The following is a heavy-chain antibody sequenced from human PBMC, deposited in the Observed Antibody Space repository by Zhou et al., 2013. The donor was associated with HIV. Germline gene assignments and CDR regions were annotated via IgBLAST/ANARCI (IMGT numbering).Heavy chain of an antibody. CDR3: ASGGTYSSSWYSPGAGTFDY. J-gene: IGHJ4*02. D-gene: IGHD6-13*01. CDR1: GYTFTNYD. Sequence: QVQLVQSGAEVKKPGASVKVSCKATGYTFTNYDISWVRQATGQGLEWMGWMNPNSGNTGYAQNFQGRVTITTDESTSTAYMELSSLRSEDTAVYYCASGGTYSSSWYSPGAGTFDYWGQGTLVTVSS. CDR2: MNPNSGNT. V-gene: IGHV1-8*01.